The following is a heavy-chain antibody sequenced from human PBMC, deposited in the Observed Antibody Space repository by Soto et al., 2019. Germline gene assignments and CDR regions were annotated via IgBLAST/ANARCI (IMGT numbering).Heavy chain of an antibody. CDR1: GFTFSVYA. Sequence: GSLRLSCAASGFTFSVYAMSWVRQAPGKGLEWVSAISSNGGRTFYADSLRGRFTISRDNSKSALYLQMNNPRAEDTAIYYCAKYSELPYEAYLQQWGQGTLVTVSS. CDR2: ISSNGGRT. J-gene: IGHJ1*01. CDR3: AKYSELPYEAYLQQ. V-gene: IGHV3-23*01. D-gene: IGHD1-7*01.